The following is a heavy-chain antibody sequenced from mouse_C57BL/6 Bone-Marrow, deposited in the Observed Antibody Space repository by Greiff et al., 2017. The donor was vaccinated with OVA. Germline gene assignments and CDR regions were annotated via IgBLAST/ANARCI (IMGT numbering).Heavy chain of an antibody. CDR2: IRNKPNGSTT. Sequence: EVKVVESGGGLVQPGDSLSLSCAASGFTFTNYYMSWVRQPPGKALEWLAFIRNKPNGSTTEYSASVKGRFTIPRDNSQSILYLQMNALRAEDSATYYCARYKGRVAVDYFDYWGQGTALTVSS. D-gene: IGHD1-1*01. V-gene: IGHV7-3*01. CDR3: ARYKGRVAVDYFDY. J-gene: IGHJ2*01. CDR1: GFTFTNYY.